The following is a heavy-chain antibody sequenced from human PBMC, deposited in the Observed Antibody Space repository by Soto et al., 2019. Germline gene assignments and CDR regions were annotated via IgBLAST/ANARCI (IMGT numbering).Heavy chain of an antibody. V-gene: IGHV3-30-3*01. CDR2: ISYDGSNK. D-gene: IGHD6-13*01. Sequence: PGGSLRLSCAASGFTFSSYAMHWVRQAPGKGLEWVAVISYDGSNKYYADSVKGRFTISRDNSKNTLYLQMNSLRAEDTAVYYCARPQNDYSRSWHYQHWGQGTLVTVSS. J-gene: IGHJ1*01. CDR1: GFTFSSYA. CDR3: ARPQNDYSRSWHYQH.